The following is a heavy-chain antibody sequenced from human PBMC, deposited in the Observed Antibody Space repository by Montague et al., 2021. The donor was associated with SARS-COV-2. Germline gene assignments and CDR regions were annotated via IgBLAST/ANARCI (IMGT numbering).Heavy chain of an antibody. CDR2: IYHSGST. CDR3: ARERRYCSGGSCYSGWFDP. J-gene: IGHJ5*02. V-gene: IGHV4-38-2*02. CDR1: GYSISSGYY. Sequence: SETLSLTCTVSGYSISSGYYWGWIRQPPGKGLGWIGSIYHSGSTYYNPSLKSRVTISVGTSKNQFSLKLSSVTAADTAVYYCARERRYCSGGSCYSGWFDPWGQGTLVTVSS. D-gene: IGHD2-15*01.